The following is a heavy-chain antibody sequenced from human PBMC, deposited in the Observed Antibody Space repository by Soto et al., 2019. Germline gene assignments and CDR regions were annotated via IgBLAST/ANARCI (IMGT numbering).Heavy chain of an antibody. J-gene: IGHJ4*02. V-gene: IGHV3-30-3*01. Sequence: GGSLRLSSAASGFTFSSYAMHRARQAPGKGLEWVAVISYDGSNKYYADSVKGRFTISRDNSKNTLYLQMNSLRAEDTAVYYCARARGSSGWSYFDYWGQGTLVTVSS. CDR2: ISYDGSNK. D-gene: IGHD6-19*01. CDR3: ARARGSSGWSYFDY. CDR1: GFTFSSYA.